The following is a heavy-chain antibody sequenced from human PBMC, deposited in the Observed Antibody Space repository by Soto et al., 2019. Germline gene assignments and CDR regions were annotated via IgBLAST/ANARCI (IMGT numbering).Heavy chain of an antibody. CDR3: ASGQYSSSWYGVYYYYMDV. J-gene: IGHJ6*03. CDR2: ISAYNGNT. Sequence: KASGYTFTSCGISWVRQAPGQGLEWMGWISAYNGNTNYAQKLQGRVTMTTNTSISTAYMELSSLRSEDTAVYYCASGQYSSSWYGVYYYYMDVWGKGTTVTVSS. D-gene: IGHD6-13*01. V-gene: IGHV1-18*01. CDR1: GYTFTSCG.